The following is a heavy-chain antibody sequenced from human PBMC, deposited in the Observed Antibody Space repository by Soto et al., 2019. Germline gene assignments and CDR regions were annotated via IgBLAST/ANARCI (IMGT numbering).Heavy chain of an antibody. J-gene: IGHJ4*02. CDR3: ARASQGYRYGPDY. CDR1: GGTFSSNA. Sequence: GAPVKVSCKASGGTFSSNAISWVRQAPGQGLEWMGGIIPIFGTANYAQKFQGRVTITADESTSTAYMELSSLRSEDTAVYYCARASQGYRYGPDYLGQGTLVTVPQ. CDR2: IIPIFGTA. D-gene: IGHD5-18*01. V-gene: IGHV1-69*13.